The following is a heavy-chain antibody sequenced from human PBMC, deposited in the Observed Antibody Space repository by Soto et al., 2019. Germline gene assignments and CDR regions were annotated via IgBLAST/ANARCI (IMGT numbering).Heavy chain of an antibody. CDR1: GGSISSGDYY. D-gene: IGHD5-18*01. V-gene: IGHV4-39*01. CDR3: ARSAIATHWFFDL. J-gene: IGHJ2*01. CDR2: IYYTGYT. Sequence: SETLSLTCTVSGGSISSGDYYWSWIRQAPGKGLEWLATIYYTGYTYHNPPLKSHVTISVDTSKDQFSLELTSVTAADTALYYCARSAIATHWFFDLWGRGTLVTVSS.